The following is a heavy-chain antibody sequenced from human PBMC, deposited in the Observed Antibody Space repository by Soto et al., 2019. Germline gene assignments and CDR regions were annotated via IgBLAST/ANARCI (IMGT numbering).Heavy chain of an antibody. CDR2: IYYSGST. J-gene: IGHJ6*02. V-gene: IGHV4-31*03. D-gene: IGHD3-10*01. CDR1: GGSISSGGYY. CDR3: ARDDTMVRGLGYYYGMDV. Sequence: SETLSLTCTVSGGSISSGGYYWSWIRRHPGKGLEWIGYIYYSGSTYYNPSLKSRVTISVDTSKNQFSLKLGSVTAADTAVYYCARDDTMVRGLGYYYGMDVWGQGTTVTVSS.